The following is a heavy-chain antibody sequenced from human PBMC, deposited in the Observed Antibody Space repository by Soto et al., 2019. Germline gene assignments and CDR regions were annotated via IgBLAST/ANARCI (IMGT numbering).Heavy chain of an antibody. V-gene: IGHV1-46*01. CDR3: ARDADGYYYDSSGPRTEFDY. J-gene: IGHJ4*02. CDR2: IIPSGGST. D-gene: IGHD3-22*01. Sequence: DSVKVSCKASGGTLTSYAISWVRQAPGQGLEWMGIIIPSGGSTSYAQKFQGRVTMTRDTSTSTVYMELSSLRSEDTAVYYCARDADGYYYDSSGPRTEFDYWGQGTLVTVSS. CDR1: GGTLTSYA.